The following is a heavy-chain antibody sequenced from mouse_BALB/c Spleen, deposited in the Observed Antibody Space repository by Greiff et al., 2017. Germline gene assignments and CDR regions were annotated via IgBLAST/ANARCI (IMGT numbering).Heavy chain of an antibody. Sequence: EVKLQESGPGLVKPSQSLSLTCTVTGYSITSDYAWNWIRQFPGNKLEWMGYISYSGSTSYNPSLKSRISITRDTSKNQFFLQLNSVTTEDTATYYCARQGYYGNYEGEYWGQGTLVTVSA. V-gene: IGHV3-2*02. CDR1: GYSITSDYA. J-gene: IGHJ3*01. CDR2: ISYSGST. CDR3: ARQGYYGNYEGEY. D-gene: IGHD2-1*01.